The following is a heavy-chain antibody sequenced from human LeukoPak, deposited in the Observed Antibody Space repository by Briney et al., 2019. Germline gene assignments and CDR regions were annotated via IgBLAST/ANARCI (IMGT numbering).Heavy chain of an antibody. CDR3: ARGVWVVVVPAAAPYFDY. D-gene: IGHD2-2*01. J-gene: IGHJ4*02. Sequence: SETLSLTCAVYGGSFSGYYWSWIRQPPGKGLEWIGEINHSGSTNYNPSLKSRVTISVDTSKNQFSLELSSVTAADTAVYYCARGVWVVVVPAAAPYFDYWGQGTLVTVSS. V-gene: IGHV4-34*01. CDR1: GGSFSGYY. CDR2: INHSGST.